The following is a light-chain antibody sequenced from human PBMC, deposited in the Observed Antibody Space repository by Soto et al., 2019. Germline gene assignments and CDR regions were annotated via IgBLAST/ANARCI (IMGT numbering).Light chain of an antibody. CDR1: SSDVGTYNY. V-gene: IGLV2-14*01. J-gene: IGLJ1*01. CDR2: EVT. Sequence: QSALTQPASVSGSPGQSITISCTGTSSDVGTYNYVSWYQQHPGKAPKLMIYEVTNRPSGVSNRFSGSKSGNTASLTISGLQAEDEADYYCSSYTSSGTLYVFGTGTKVTVL. CDR3: SSYTSSGTLYV.